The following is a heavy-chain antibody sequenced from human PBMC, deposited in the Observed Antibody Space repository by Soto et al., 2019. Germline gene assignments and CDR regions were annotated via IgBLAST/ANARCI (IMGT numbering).Heavy chain of an antibody. J-gene: IGHJ4*02. D-gene: IGHD2-2*01. Sequence: QVQLVESGGGVVQPGTSLRLSCVASGFTFSSYAMNWVRQAPGKGLEWVALISYDGSNKYYADSVKGRFTISRDSSKNTLYLGMNSLRDADTAFYYCGRCSSTSCHLGSDYWGQGTLVTVSS. CDR1: GFTFSSYA. CDR3: GRCSSTSCHLGSDY. V-gene: IGHV3-30-3*01. CDR2: ISYDGSNK.